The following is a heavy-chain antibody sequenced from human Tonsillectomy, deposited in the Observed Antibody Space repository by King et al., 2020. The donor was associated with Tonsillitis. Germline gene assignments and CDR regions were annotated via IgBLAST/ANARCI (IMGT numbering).Heavy chain of an antibody. CDR1: GGSISSYY. CDR2: IYYSGST. V-gene: IGHV4-59*01. Sequence: QLQESGPGLVKPSETLSLTCTVSGGSISSYYWSWFRQPPGKGLEWIGYIYYSGSTNYNPSLKSRVTISVDTSKNQFSLKLSSVTAADTAVYYCARGGLTRDFDYWGQGTLVAVSS. D-gene: IGHD1-14*01. J-gene: IGHJ4*02. CDR3: ARGGLTRDFDY.